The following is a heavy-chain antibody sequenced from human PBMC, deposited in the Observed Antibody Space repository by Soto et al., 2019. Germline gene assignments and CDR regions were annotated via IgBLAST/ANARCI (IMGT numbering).Heavy chain of an antibody. CDR3: ARDDFWSGYGLDY. D-gene: IGHD3-3*01. CDR2: TYYSGST. CDR1: GGSISSYY. J-gene: IGHJ4*02. V-gene: IGHV4-59*01. Sequence: TSETLSLTCTVSGGSISSYYWSWIRQPPGKGLEWIGYTYYSGSTNYNPSLKSRVTISVDTSKNQFSLKLSSVTAADTAVYYCARDDFWSGYGLDYWGQGTLVTVSS.